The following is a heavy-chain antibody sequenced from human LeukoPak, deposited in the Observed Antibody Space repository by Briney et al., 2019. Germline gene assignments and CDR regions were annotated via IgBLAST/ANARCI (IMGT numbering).Heavy chain of an antibody. V-gene: IGHV1-69*13. CDR2: IIPIFGTA. D-gene: IGHD3-22*01. CDR1: GGTFSSYA. CDR3: ASNYYDSSGYCDY. J-gene: IGHJ4*02. Sequence: SVKVSCKASGGTFSSYAISWVRQAPGQGLEWMGGIIPIFGTANYAQKFQGRVTITADESTSTAYMELSSLRSEGTAVYYCASNYYDSSGYCDYWGQGTLATVSS.